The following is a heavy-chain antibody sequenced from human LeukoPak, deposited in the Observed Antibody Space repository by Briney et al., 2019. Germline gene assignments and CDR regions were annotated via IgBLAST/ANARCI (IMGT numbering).Heavy chain of an antibody. Sequence: GGSLRLSCAASGFTFDDYAMPWVRHAPGKGLERVSGISWNSGSIGYADSVKGRFTISRDNAKNSLYLQMNSLRAEDTALYYCAKGNYYDSSHSFDYWGQGTLVTVSS. D-gene: IGHD3-22*01. CDR3: AKGNYYDSSHSFDY. J-gene: IGHJ4*02. V-gene: IGHV3-9*01. CDR2: ISWNSGSI. CDR1: GFTFDDYA.